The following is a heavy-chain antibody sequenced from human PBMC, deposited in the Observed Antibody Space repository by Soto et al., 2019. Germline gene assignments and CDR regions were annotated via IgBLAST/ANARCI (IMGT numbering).Heavy chain of an antibody. J-gene: IGHJ4*02. CDR3: TMDVRGESNLFDF. CDR1: GFSLSSAW. CDR2: IKSKAGGGTT. D-gene: IGHD3-10*02. Sequence: EVQLVESGGGLVKPGGSLRLSCAASGFSLSSAWMNWVRQAPGKGLEWVGRIKSKAGGGTTDYAAPVKGRFTISRDDSKNTCFLKRRSLKVEETAIYHSTMDVRGESNLFDFWGRGTLVTASS. V-gene: IGHV3-15*01.